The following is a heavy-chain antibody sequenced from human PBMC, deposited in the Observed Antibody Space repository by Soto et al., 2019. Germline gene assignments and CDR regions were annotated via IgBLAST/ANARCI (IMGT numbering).Heavy chain of an antibody. D-gene: IGHD4-17*01. CDR2: IYYSGST. CDR3: ARATPDDYGDYGFFDS. Sequence: QVQLQESGPGLVKPSQTLSLTCTVSGGSISSGGYYWSWIRQPPGKGLDWIGYIYYSGSTYYNPSLKSRVNISVDTSKNQFSLKLSSVTAADTAVYYCARATPDDYGDYGFFDSWGQGTLVTVSS. J-gene: IGHJ4*02. CDR1: GGSISSGGYY. V-gene: IGHV4-31*03.